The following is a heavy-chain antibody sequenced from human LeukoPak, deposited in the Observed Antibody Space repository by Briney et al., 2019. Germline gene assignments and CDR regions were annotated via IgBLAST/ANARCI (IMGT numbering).Heavy chain of an antibody. CDR1: GYTFTNYD. CDR3: ARGPSGSWSSRVRYMDV. V-gene: IGHV1-8*03. J-gene: IGHJ6*03. D-gene: IGHD6-13*01. Sequence: ASVKVSCKASGYTFTNYDINWVRQATGQGLEWMGWINPNSDNTGYPQKFQGRVTITWNTSISTAYMELSSLRSEDTAVYYCARGPSGSWSSRVRYMDVWGKGTTATVSS. CDR2: INPNSDNT.